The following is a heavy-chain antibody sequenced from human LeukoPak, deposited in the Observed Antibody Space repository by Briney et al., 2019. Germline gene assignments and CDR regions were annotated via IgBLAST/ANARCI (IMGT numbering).Heavy chain of an antibody. CDR1: GYTFTSYY. Sequence: ASVKVSCKASGYTFTSYYMHWVRQAPGQGLEWMGIINPSGGSTSYAQKFQGRVTMTRDTSTSTVYMELSSLRSEDTAVYYCARGTTSRDGYNLGDYWGQGTLVTVSS. D-gene: IGHD5-24*01. CDR3: ARGTTSRDGYNLGDY. V-gene: IGHV1-46*01. J-gene: IGHJ4*02. CDR2: INPSGGST.